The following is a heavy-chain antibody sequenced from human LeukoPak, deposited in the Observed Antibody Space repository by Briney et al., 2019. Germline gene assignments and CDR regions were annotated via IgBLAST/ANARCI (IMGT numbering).Heavy chain of an antibody. D-gene: IGHD5-18*01. V-gene: IGHV3-23*01. CDR1: GFTFNNYA. CDR2: ISGSGGST. CDR3: AKDRQYSYGYPVYFEY. J-gene: IGHJ4*02. Sequence: GGSLRLSCAASGFTFNNYAMSWVRQAPGKGLEWVSAISGSGGSTFYVDSVKGRFTISRDNSKNTLYLQMNSLRAEDTAVYYCAKDRQYSYGYPVYFEYWGQGTLVTVSS.